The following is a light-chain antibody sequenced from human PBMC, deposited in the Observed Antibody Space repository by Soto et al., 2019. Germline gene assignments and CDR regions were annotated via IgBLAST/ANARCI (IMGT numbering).Light chain of an antibody. V-gene: IGKV3-15*01. J-gene: IGKJ5*01. CDR1: QSISSSY. Sequence: EIVFTQSPATLSFSPGERATLSCRARQSISSSYLAWYQQRPGQAPRLLIYGASTRATGIPARFSGSGSGTEFTLTISNLQSEDFAVYYCHQYNKWPPITFGQGNDWRL. CDR3: HQYNKWPPIT. CDR2: GAS.